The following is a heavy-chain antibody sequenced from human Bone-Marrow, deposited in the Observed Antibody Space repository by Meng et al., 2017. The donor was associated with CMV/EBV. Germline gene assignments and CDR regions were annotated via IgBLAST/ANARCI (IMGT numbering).Heavy chain of an antibody. D-gene: IGHD2-2*01. V-gene: IGHV3-48*04. CDR1: GFTFSDYS. CDR2: ISSSSSTI. J-gene: IGHJ3*02. CDR3: ARDPLYCSSTSCYLWHAFDI. Sequence: GGSLRLSCAASGFTFSDYSMNWVRQAPGKGLEWVSYISSSSSTIYYANSVKGRFTFSRDNAKNSLYLQMNSLRAEDTAVYYCARDPLYCSSTSCYLWHAFDIWGQGTMVTVSS.